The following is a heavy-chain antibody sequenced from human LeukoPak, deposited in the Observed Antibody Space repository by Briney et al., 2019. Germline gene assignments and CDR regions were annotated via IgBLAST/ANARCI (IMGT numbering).Heavy chain of an antibody. D-gene: IGHD4-11*01. J-gene: IGHJ6*02. Sequence: SETLSLTCTVSGGSISSSSHYWGWIRQPPGKGLEWIGSIYYSGSTYYNPSLKSRVTISVDTSKNQFSPKLSSVTAADTAVYYCARIYSNYIGYYYYGMDVWGQGTTVTVSS. V-gene: IGHV4-39*01. CDR1: GGSISSSSHY. CDR2: IYYSGST. CDR3: ARIYSNYIGYYYYGMDV.